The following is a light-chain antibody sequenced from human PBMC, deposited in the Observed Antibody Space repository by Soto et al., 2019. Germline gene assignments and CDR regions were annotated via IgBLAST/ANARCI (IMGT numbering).Light chain of an antibody. V-gene: IGKV2-28*01. Sequence: IGMTQSALCVRVRDGGKAIRSCSLINSIVHSNGYNYLDWYLQKQGQSPQLLIHLGSNRASGVPDTFSGLGSGTDFTLTISSVAAKDIAVYSCLHGIHTHLPFGRGTKADIK. CDR3: LHGIHTHLP. J-gene: IGKJ4*01. CDR1: NSIVHSNGYNY. CDR2: LGS.